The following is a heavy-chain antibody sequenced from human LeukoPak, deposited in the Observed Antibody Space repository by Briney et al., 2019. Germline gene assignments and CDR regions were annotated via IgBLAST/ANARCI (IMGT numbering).Heavy chain of an antibody. CDR2: ISAYNGNT. V-gene: IGHV1-18*01. J-gene: IGHJ5*02. Sequence: ASVKVSCKASGYTFTSYGISWVRQAPGQGLEWMGWISAYNGNTNYAQKLQGRVTMTTDTSTSTAYVELRSLRSDDTAVYYCARVPRTLWFGDLNDNWFDPWGQGTLVTVSS. D-gene: IGHD3-10*01. CDR1: GYTFTSYG. CDR3: ARVPRTLWFGDLNDNWFDP.